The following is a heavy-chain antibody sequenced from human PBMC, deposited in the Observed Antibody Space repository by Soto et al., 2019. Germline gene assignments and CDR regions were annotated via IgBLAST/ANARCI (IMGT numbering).Heavy chain of an antibody. CDR1: GPTFIAYY. J-gene: IGHJ4*02. Sequence: QLVQSGAEVTKPGASVNVCCKNSGPTFIAYYIHWVRKDPGQGLEWMGWIDPKSGGTTYEQKLLVRVPMTRDASINTAYMELNRLTSADTAVYDCARVSVDVPEWGQGTLLTVSS. V-gene: IGHV1-2*02. D-gene: IGHD5-12*01. CDR2: IDPKSGGT. CDR3: ARVSVDVPE.